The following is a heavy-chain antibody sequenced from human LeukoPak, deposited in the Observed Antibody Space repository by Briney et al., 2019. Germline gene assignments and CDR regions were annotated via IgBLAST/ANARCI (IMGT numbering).Heavy chain of an antibody. CDR2: IYSGGST. CDR1: GFTVSSNY. J-gene: IGHJ4*02. D-gene: IGHD5-12*01. Sequence: PGGSLRLSCAASGFTVSSNYMSWVRQAPGKGLEWVSVIYSGGSTYYADSVKGRFTISRDNSKNTLFLQMNSLRVEDTAVYYCARDLRGYSGYDSRLDYWGQGTLVTVSS. CDR3: ARDLRGYSGYDSRLDY. V-gene: IGHV3-53*01.